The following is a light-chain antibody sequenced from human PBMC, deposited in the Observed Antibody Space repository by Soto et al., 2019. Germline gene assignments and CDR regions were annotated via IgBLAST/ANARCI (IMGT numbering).Light chain of an antibody. CDR1: SSDVGGYNY. Sequence: QSALTQPASVSGSPGQSITISCTGTSSDVGGYNYVSWYQQHPGKAPKLMIYDVSNRPSGLSNRFSGSKSGNTASLTISGLQAEDEADYYCSSYTSSSTLVYVFGTGTKLTVL. J-gene: IGLJ1*01. CDR2: DVS. CDR3: SSYTSSSTLVYV. V-gene: IGLV2-14*01.